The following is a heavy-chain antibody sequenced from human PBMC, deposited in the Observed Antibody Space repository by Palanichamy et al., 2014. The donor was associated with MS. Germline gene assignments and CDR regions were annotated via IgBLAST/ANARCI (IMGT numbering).Heavy chain of an antibody. CDR2: ISGSGSGT. D-gene: IGHD4-11*01. V-gene: IGHV3-23*01. CDR1: GVIFGSYA. CDR3: AKDQIDYNRPFDC. J-gene: IGHJ4*02. Sequence: EVQLLESGGGRWYCLGGPVRLSCAASGVIFGSYAMSWVRQAPGKGLEWVSGISGSGSGTYYADSVKGRFTISRDDSKSMLYLQMNSLRAEDTALYYCAKDQIDYNRPFDCWGQGTLVTVSS.